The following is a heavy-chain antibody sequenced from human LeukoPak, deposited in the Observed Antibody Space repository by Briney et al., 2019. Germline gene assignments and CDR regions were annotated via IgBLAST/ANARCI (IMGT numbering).Heavy chain of an antibody. J-gene: IGHJ4*02. D-gene: IGHD3-22*01. Sequence: PSQTLSLTCAVSGGSISSGGYSWGWIRQPPGKGLEWIGYIYHSGSTYYNPSLKSRVTTSVDRSKNQSSLQLSSVPAADTAVYYCARAKRDSSVDYWGQGTLVTVSS. V-gene: IGHV4-30-2*01. CDR3: ARAKRDSSVDY. CDR1: GGSISSGGYS. CDR2: IYHSGST.